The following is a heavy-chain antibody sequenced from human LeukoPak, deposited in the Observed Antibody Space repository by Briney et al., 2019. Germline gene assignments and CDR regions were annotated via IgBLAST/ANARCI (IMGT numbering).Heavy chain of an antibody. CDR3: ARDRDSGSSSNRFFFDY. CDR1: GDSISSYY. D-gene: IGHD1-26*01. Sequence: PSETLSLTCTVSGDSISSYYWSWVRQPAGMGLEWIGRIFTSGSTNYNPSLKSRVSMSVDTSKNQFSLKLSSVTAADTAVYYCARDRDSGSSSNRFFFDYWGQGTLATVSS. CDR2: IFTSGST. V-gene: IGHV4-4*07. J-gene: IGHJ4*02.